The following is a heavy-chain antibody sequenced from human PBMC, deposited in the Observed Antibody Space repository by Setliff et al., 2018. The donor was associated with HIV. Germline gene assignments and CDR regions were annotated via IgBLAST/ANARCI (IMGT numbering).Heavy chain of an antibody. Sequence: GESLKISCEGSGYSFSRYWIGWVRQMPGKGLEWMGVIYPGDSSSKYSPSFQGQVTISVDTSISTAYLQWNSLKASDTAVYYCARHPIHTYGYGAFDFWGRGTLVTVSS. CDR3: ARHPIHTYGYGAFDF. CDR1: GYSFSRYW. D-gene: IGHD5-18*01. CDR2: IYPGDSSS. J-gene: IGHJ4*02. V-gene: IGHV5-51*01.